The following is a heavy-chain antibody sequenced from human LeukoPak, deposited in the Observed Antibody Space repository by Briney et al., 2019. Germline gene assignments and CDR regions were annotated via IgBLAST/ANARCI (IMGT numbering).Heavy chain of an antibody. CDR3: AKSHDMLPPYGFDY. V-gene: IGHV3-23*01. Sequence: LGGSLRLSCAASGFTFSSYGMSWVRQAPGKGLEWVSAISGSGGSTYYADSVKGRFTISRDNSKNTLYLQMNSLRAEDTAVYYCAKSHDMLPPYGFDYWGQGTLVTVSS. D-gene: IGHD3-9*01. J-gene: IGHJ4*02. CDR2: ISGSGGST. CDR1: GFTFSSYG.